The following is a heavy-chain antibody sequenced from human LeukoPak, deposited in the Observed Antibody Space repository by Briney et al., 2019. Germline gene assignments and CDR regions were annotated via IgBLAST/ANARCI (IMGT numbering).Heavy chain of an antibody. Sequence: GASVKVSCMASGYTFTDYYMHWVRQAPGQGFEWMGWINPNDGDTNYAQKFQGRVTMTRDTSISTAHMEVSRLRSDDTAVYYCARANFLYCSSTTCLFDYWGRGTLVTVSS. CDR3: ARANFLYCSSTTCLFDY. J-gene: IGHJ4*02. V-gene: IGHV1-2*02. CDR1: GYTFTDYY. D-gene: IGHD2-2*01. CDR2: INPNDGDT.